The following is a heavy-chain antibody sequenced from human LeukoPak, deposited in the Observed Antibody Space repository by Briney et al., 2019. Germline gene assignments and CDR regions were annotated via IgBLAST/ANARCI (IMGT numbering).Heavy chain of an antibody. V-gene: IGHV4-39*07. D-gene: IGHD1-26*01. J-gene: IGHJ4*02. CDR1: GGSISSSSYY. Sequence: PSETLSLTCTVSGGSISSSSYYWGWIRQPPGKGLEWIGSIYYSGSTYYNPSLKSRVTISVDTSKNQFSLKLSSVTAADTAVYYCARGGRVGATELDYWGQGTLVTVSS. CDR2: IYYSGST. CDR3: ARGGRVGATELDY.